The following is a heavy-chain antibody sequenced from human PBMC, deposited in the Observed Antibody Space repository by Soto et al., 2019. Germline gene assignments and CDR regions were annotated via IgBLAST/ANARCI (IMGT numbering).Heavy chain of an antibody. D-gene: IGHD6-13*01. V-gene: IGHV3-23*01. Sequence: EVQLLESGGGLVQPGGSLRLSCTASGFTFSSHAMTWVRQAPGKGLEWVSGLSDSGISIYYADSVKDRLTISRDNSKNTLYLQIHPLRAGDTAVYYCAKVSSSWYAGFFDLWGQGTLVTVSS. CDR1: GFTFSSHA. CDR3: AKVSSSWYAGFFDL. J-gene: IGHJ4*02. CDR2: LSDSGISI.